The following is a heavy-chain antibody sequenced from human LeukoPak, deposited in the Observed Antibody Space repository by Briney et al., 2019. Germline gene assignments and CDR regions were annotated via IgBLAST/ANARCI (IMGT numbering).Heavy chain of an antibody. CDR1: GGSFTGHY. Sequence: SETLSLTCGVYGGSFTGHYWRWIRQPPGKGLEWIGEIYHNGGTNYNPSLKNRVSISVDVSENQFSLKLNSVTAADTAVYYCATRTYYYDNSALSHEYWGQGIQVIVSS. V-gene: IGHV4-34*01. D-gene: IGHD3-22*01. J-gene: IGHJ4*02. CDR2: IYHNGGT. CDR3: ATRTYYYDNSALSHEY.